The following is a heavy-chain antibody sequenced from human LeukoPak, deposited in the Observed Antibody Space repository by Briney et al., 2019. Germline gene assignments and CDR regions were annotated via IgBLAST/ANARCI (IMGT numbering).Heavy chain of an antibody. J-gene: IGHJ4*02. CDR3: ATDRVYRCSGRSWGFFDY. D-gene: IGHD6-19*01. V-gene: IGHV1-24*01. Sequence: GASVKVSCKISGCSLSDLSIHWVREAPGEGLEWMGGFDSENNKMVYSQKFQGRVTMTEDTSADTAYMELTSLRSEDTAVYFCATDRVYRCSGRSWGFFDYWGQGTLVIVSS. CDR1: GCSLSDLS. CDR2: FDSENNKM.